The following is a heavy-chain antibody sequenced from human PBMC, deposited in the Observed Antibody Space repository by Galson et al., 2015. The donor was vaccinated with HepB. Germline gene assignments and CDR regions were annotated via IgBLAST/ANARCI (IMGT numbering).Heavy chain of an antibody. CDR3: ARAGGSSSWYGRSGFDY. V-gene: IGHV3-30-3*01. Sequence: SLRLSCAASGFTFTIYAFHWVRQAPGKGLEWVALISSDGSNKYYADSVKGRFTISRDTSKNTLYLQMNSLRAEDTGVYYCARAGGSSSWYGRSGFDYWGQGTLATVSS. D-gene: IGHD6-13*01. CDR2: ISSDGSNK. J-gene: IGHJ4*02. CDR1: GFTFTIYA.